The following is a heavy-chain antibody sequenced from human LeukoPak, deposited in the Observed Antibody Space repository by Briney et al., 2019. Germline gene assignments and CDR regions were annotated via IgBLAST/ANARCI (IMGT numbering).Heavy chain of an antibody. D-gene: IGHD5-18*01. J-gene: IGHJ4*02. CDR1: GYTFTGYY. CDR2: INPNSGGT. V-gene: IGHV1-2*06. CDR3: AVVDTAMVTFDY. Sequence: ASVKVSCKASGYTFTGYYMHWVRQAPGQGLEWMGRINPNSGGTNYAQKFQGTVTMTRDTSISTAYMELSRLISDDTAVYYCAVVDTAMVTFDYWGPGTLVTVSS.